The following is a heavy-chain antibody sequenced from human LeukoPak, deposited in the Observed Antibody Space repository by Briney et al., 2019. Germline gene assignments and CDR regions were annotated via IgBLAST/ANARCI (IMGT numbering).Heavy chain of an antibody. D-gene: IGHD3-10*01. CDR2: INHSGRT. CDR3: ARVGADGSGSLFDY. J-gene: IGHJ4*02. V-gene: IGHV4-34*01. Sequence: PSVSLSLTCAVYGGSFSGYYWSWIRQPPGKGLEWIGEINHSGRTNYNPSLKSRVTISVDTPKNQFALKLSSVTAADTAVYYCARVGADGSGSLFDYWGQGTLVTVSS. CDR1: GGSFSGYY.